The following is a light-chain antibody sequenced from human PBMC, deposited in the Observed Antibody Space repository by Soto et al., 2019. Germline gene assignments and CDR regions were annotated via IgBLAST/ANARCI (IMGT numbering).Light chain of an antibody. V-gene: IGKV1-5*03. CDR1: QTISSW. CDR2: KAS. Sequence: DMQMTQSPSSLSVSGGDRGTTTCRASQTISSWLAWYQQKPGKAPKLLIYKASTLKSGVPSRFSASGSGTDFTLTITSLQPEDFATYYCQQTNSFPFTFGQGTRLEI. CDR3: QQTNSFPFT. J-gene: IGKJ5*01.